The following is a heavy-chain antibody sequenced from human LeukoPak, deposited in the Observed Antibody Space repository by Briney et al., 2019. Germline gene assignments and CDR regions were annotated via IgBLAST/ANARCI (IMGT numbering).Heavy chain of an antibody. CDR1: GFTFSSYG. J-gene: IGHJ4*02. V-gene: IGHV3-30*02. CDR2: IRYGGSNK. Sequence: GGSLRLSCAASGFTFSSYGMHWVRQAPGKGLEWVAFIRYGGSNKYYADSVKGRFTISRDNSKNTLYLQMNSLGAEDTAVYYCAKDLGYSGYDPLGLWGQGTLVTVSS. D-gene: IGHD5-12*01. CDR3: AKDLGYSGYDPLGL.